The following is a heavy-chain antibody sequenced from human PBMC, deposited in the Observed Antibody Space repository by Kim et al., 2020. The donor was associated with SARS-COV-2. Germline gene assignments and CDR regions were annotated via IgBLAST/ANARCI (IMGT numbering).Heavy chain of an antibody. CDR1: GYTFTSYA. D-gene: IGHD3-10*01. Sequence: ASVKVSCKASGYTFTSYAMHWVRQAPGQRLEWMGWINAGNGNTKYSQKFQGRVTITRDTSASTAYMELSSLRSEDTAVYYCARVYGSGSYYKGGVGYFDYWGQGTLVTVSS. CDR2: INAGNGNT. V-gene: IGHV1-3*01. J-gene: IGHJ4*02. CDR3: ARVYGSGSYYKGGVGYFDY.